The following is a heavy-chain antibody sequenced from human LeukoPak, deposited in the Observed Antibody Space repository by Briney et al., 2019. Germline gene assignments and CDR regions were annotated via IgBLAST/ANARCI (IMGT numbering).Heavy chain of an antibody. CDR1: GFTFSSYS. CDR2: ISSSSSYI. CDR3: ARCGYCSSTSCYFWFDP. J-gene: IGHJ5*02. D-gene: IGHD2-2*01. Sequence: PGGSLRLSCAASGFTFSSYSMNWVRQAPGKGLEWVSSISSSSSYIYYADSVKGRFTISRDNAKNSLYLQMNSLRAEDTAVYYCARCGYCSSTSCYFWFDPWGQGTLVTVSS. V-gene: IGHV3-21*01.